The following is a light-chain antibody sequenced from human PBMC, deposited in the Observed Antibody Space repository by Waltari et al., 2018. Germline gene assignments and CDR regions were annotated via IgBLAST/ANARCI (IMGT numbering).Light chain of an antibody. CDR1: IRAIRRYEY. Sequence: QSALTQPASVSGSPGEPLPISCSGDIRAIRRYEYVSWYQHPPGKAPQLILYEVSHRPAGVSNRFSGSKSGNTASLTISGLQAEDEADYYCSSYSDSWLFGGGTQLTVL. V-gene: IGLV2-14*01. J-gene: IGLJ2*01. CDR2: EVS. CDR3: SSYSDSWL.